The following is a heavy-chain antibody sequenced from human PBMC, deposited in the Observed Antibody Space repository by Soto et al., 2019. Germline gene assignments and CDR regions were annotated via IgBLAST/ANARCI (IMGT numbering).Heavy chain of an antibody. CDR1: GGSISRYY. D-gene: IGHD4-17*01. Sequence: SDTLSLTCTVSGGSISRYYWSWIRQPPGKGLEWIGYIYYSGSTNYNPSLKSRVTISVDTSKNQFSLKLSSVTAADTAVYYCARRYGPGFDYWGQGTLVTVS. J-gene: IGHJ4*02. CDR2: IYYSGST. CDR3: ARRYGPGFDY. V-gene: IGHV4-59*08.